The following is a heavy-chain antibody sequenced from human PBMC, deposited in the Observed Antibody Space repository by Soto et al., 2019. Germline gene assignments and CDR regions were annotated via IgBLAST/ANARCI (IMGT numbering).Heavy chain of an antibody. V-gene: IGHV4-59*08. D-gene: IGHD3-10*01. Sequence: SETLSLTCTVSGDSISDYYWSWIRQPPGKGLEWIGFIYYSGSTNYNPSLASRITISIDASKNQFSLKLSSATAADTAIYYCARHLQRSNYFGSGSYYNVGMDVWGQGTTVTVSS. CDR2: IYYSGST. CDR3: ARHLQRSNYFGSGSYYNVGMDV. CDR1: GDSISDYY. J-gene: IGHJ6*02.